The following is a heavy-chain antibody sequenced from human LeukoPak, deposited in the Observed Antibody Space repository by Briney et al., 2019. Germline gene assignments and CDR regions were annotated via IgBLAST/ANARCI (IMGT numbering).Heavy chain of an antibody. V-gene: IGHV4-39*07. CDR2: INHSGST. CDR3: ARSGRRYSSGWRYAY. J-gene: IGHJ4*02. D-gene: IGHD6-19*01. Sequence: KTSETLSLTCTVSGGSISSTNNYWGWIRQPPGKGLEWIGEINHSGSTNYNPSLKSRVTISVDTSKNQFSLKLSSVTAADTAVYYCARSGRRYSSGWRYAYWGQGTLVTVSS. CDR1: GGSISSTNNY.